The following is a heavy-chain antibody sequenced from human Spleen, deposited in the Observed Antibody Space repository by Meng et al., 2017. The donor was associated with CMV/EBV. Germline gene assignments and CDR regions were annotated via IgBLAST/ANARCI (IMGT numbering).Heavy chain of an antibody. CDR3: ARGRGRGFLTSHYFDF. D-gene: IGHD3-10*01. CDR2: VHHRENA. J-gene: IGHJ4*02. V-gene: IGHV4-34*01. CDR1: GGSFSSSF. Sequence: SETLSLTCAVSGGSFSSSFWNWIRQTPGKGLEWIVEVHHRENASYTPSLKGRANISVDRSRNQLSLTLHSVTAADTAVYYCARGRGRGFLTSHYFDFWAQGTLVTVSS.